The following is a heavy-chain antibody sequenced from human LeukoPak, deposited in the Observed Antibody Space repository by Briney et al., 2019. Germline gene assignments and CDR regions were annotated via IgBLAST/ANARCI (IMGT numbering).Heavy chain of an antibody. D-gene: IGHD3-3*01. CDR3: ARTHLSDFWSGYYRSDFDY. CDR2: INHSGST. V-gene: IGHV4-34*01. Sequence: TSETLSLTCAVYGGSFSGYYWSWIRQPPGKGLEWIGEINHSGSTNYNPSLKSRVTISVDTSKNQFSLKLSSVTAADTAVYYCARTHLSDFWSGYYRSDFDYWGQGTLVTVSS. J-gene: IGHJ4*02. CDR1: GGSFSGYY.